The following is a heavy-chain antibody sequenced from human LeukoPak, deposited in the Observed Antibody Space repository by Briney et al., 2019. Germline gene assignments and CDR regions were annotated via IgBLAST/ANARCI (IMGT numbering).Heavy chain of an antibody. Sequence: GGSLRLSCAASGFTFSGYGMHWVRQAPGKGLEWVAVIWYDGSNKYYADSVKGRFTISRDNSKNTLYLQMNSLRAEDTAVYYCARSVGYCSGGSCPDYGDYYYYGMDVWGQGTTVTVSS. D-gene: IGHD2-15*01. J-gene: IGHJ6*02. CDR2: IWYDGSNK. V-gene: IGHV3-33*01. CDR3: ARSVGYCSGGSCPDYGDYYYYGMDV. CDR1: GFTFSGYG.